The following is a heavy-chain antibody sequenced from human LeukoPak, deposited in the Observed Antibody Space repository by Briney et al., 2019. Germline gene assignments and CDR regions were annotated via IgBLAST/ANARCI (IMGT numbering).Heavy chain of an antibody. Sequence: ASVKVSCKAFGYSLTNYYVHWVRQAPGRGLEWMGEINLSGGSTSYAQKFQGRITVTRDTYTNTVYMDLSSLRSEDTATYYCARGAPTTRIGAGRFDYWGQGSLLTVAS. J-gene: IGHJ4*02. CDR3: ARGAPTTRIGAGRFDY. CDR2: INLSGGST. D-gene: IGHD5-12*01. CDR1: GYSLTNYY. V-gene: IGHV1-46*01.